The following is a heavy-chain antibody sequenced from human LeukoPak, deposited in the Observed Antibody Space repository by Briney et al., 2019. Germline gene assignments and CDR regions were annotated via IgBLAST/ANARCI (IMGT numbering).Heavy chain of an antibody. J-gene: IGHJ4*02. Sequence: GGSLRLSCAASGFTFSSYSMNWVRPAPGKGLEWVSSISSSSSYIYYADSVKGRFTISRDNAKNSLYLQMNSLRAEDTAVYYCARDLGLRGGYDSSIYFDYWGQGTLVTVSS. V-gene: IGHV3-21*01. CDR2: ISSSSSYI. CDR3: ARDLGLRGGYDSSIYFDY. CDR1: GFTFSSYS. D-gene: IGHD5-12*01.